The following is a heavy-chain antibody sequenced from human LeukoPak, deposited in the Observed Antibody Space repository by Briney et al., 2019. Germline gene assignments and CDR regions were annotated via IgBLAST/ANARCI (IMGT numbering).Heavy chain of an antibody. CDR3: ARDQMDIVVVPAAIAYYYYYYIDV. Sequence: PSETLSLTCTVSGGSISSYYWSWIRQPAGKGLEWIGRIYTSGSTNYNPSLKSRVTMSVDTSKNQFSLKLSSVTAADTAVYYCARDQMDIVVVPAAIAYYYYYYIDVWGKGTTVTVSS. CDR2: IYTSGST. CDR1: GGSISSYY. D-gene: IGHD2-2*02. J-gene: IGHJ6*03. V-gene: IGHV4-4*07.